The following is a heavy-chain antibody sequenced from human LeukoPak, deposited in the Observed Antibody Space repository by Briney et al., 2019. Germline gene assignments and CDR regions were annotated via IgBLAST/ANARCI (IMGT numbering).Heavy chain of an antibody. V-gene: IGHV1-2*02. D-gene: IGHD5-12*01. CDR3: ARDFGGLSGYSGYADY. J-gene: IGHJ4*02. CDR1: GYAFTGYY. Sequence: GASGKFSCKASGYAFTGYYMHWGRQAPGQGREWMGWINPNSGGTNYAQKFQGRATMTRDTSISTAYMELSRLRSDDTAVYYCARDFGGLSGYSGYADYWGQGTLVTVSS. CDR2: INPNSGGT.